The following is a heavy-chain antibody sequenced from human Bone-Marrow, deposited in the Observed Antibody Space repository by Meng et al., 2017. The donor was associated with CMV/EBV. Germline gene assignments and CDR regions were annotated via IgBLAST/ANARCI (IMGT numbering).Heavy chain of an antibody. CDR3: AKDMGESTVVGSVGMLRSGYNGMDV. CDR1: GFTFDDYA. J-gene: IGHJ6*02. V-gene: IGHV3-9*01. CDR2: ISWNSGHI. D-gene: IGHD2-21*01. Sequence: GGSLRLSCAASGFTFDDYAMHWVRQAPGKGLEWVAGISWNSGHIAYADSVKGRFTISRDSAKKSLYLQMSSLRVEDTALYYCAKDMGESTVVGSVGMLRSGYNGMDVWGQGTTVTVSS.